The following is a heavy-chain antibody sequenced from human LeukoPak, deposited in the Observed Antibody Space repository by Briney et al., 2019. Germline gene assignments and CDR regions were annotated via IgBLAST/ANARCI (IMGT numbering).Heavy chain of an antibody. D-gene: IGHD2-15*01. CDR1: GFTFSSYA. V-gene: IGHV3-23*01. CDR3: ARETTGGGFDY. J-gene: IGHJ4*02. CDR2: IGGSGSRT. Sequence: GGSLRLSCAASGFTFSSYAMSWVRQAPGKSLEWVSGIGGSGSRTYYADSVKGRFTISRDNSKNTLYLQMNSLRAEDTAVYYCARETTGGGFDYWGQGTLVTVSS.